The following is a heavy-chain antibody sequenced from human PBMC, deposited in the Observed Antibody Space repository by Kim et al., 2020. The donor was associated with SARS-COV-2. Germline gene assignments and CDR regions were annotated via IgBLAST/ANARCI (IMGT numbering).Heavy chain of an antibody. D-gene: IGHD3-22*01. J-gene: IGHJ4*02. CDR2: ISWNSGSI. Sequence: GGSLRLSCAASGFTFDDYAMHWVRQAPGKGLEWVSGISWNSGSIGYADSVKGRFTISRDNAKNSLYLQMNSLRAEDTALYYCARDLSSGYYYNFDYWGQGTLVTVSS. CDR3: ARDLSSGYYYNFDY. CDR1: GFTFDDYA. V-gene: IGHV3-9*01.